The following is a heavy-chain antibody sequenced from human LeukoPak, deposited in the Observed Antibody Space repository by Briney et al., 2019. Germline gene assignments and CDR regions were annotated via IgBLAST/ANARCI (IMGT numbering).Heavy chain of an antibody. D-gene: IGHD3-22*01. CDR1: GYTFTSYD. CDR3: ARDQFRSTGYYYY. CDR2: MNPNSGNT. J-gene: IGHJ4*02. Sequence: ASVKVSCKASGYTFTSYDINWVRQATGQGLEWMGWMNPNSGNTGYAQKFQGRITMTRNTSISTAYMELSSLRSEDTAVYYCARDQFRSTGYYYYWGQGTLVTVSS. V-gene: IGHV1-8*01.